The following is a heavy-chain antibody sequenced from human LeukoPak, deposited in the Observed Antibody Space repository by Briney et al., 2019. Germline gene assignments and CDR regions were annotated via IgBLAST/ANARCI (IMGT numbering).Heavy chain of an antibody. J-gene: IGHJ4*02. Sequence: PGRSLRLSCAASGFTFSSYGMHWVRQAPGKGLEWVAVISYDGSNKYYADSVKGRFTISRDNSKNTLYLQMNSPRAEDTAVYYCAKNRGGSYYSGSDYWGQGTLVTVSS. CDR3: AKNRGGSYYSGSDY. V-gene: IGHV3-30*18. D-gene: IGHD1-26*01. CDR1: GFTFSSYG. CDR2: ISYDGSNK.